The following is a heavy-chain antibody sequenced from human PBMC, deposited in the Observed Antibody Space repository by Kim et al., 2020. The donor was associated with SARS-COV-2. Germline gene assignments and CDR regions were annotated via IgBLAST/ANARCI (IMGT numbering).Heavy chain of an antibody. CDR1: GFTFSSYA. D-gene: IGHD3-9*01. Sequence: GGSLRLSCAASGFTFSSYAMSWVRQAPGKGLEWVSAISGSGGSTYYADSVKGRFTISRDNSKNTLYLQMNSLRAEDTAVYYCTLQPSYFDWLLTPIDYWGQGTLVTVSS. V-gene: IGHV3-23*01. CDR3: TLQPSYFDWLLTPIDY. J-gene: IGHJ4*02. CDR2: ISGSGGST.